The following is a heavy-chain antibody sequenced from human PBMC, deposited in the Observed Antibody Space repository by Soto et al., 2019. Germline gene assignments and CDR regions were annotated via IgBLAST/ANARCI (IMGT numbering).Heavy chain of an antibody. CDR1: CGSIRSSGYY. V-gene: IGHV4-31*03. J-gene: IGHJ4*02. D-gene: IGHD3-22*01. Sequence: SLTCSVSCGSIRSSGYYCTWIRQHPGKGLEWIGYVYYSGSTYYNPSLKSRVTISVDTSRNQFSLNLRSVTAADTAVYYCALDRGGYYRLDQWGQGNRFTVAS. CDR3: ALDRGGYYRLDQ. CDR2: VYYSGST.